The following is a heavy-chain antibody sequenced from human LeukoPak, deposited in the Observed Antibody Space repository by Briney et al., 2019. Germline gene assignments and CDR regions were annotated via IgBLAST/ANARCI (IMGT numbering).Heavy chain of an antibody. J-gene: IGHJ4*02. Sequence: SETLSLTCTVSDYSISSGYGYYWGWIRQPPGKWLECIGNIYHSGITYYNHFNSSLKSRVTISIDTSKNQFSLRLTSVTAADTAVYFCATLVSTRYYFDYWGQGTLVTVSS. CDR1: DYSISSGYGYY. V-gene: IGHV4-38-2*02. CDR2: IYHSGIT. CDR3: ATLVSTRYYFDY. D-gene: IGHD5/OR15-5a*01.